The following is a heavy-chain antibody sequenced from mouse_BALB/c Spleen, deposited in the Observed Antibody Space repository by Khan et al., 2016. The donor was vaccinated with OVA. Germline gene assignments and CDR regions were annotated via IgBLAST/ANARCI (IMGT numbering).Heavy chain of an antibody. CDR2: ISYSGNT. Sequence: EVQLVESGPGLVQPSQSLSLTCTVTGYSITSEYTWNWIRQFPGNKLEWMGFISYSGNTRYNPSLKSRISITRDTSKNQFFLQLNSVTSEDTATYYCARKDYYDYDPFPYWGQGTLVTVSA. CDR3: ARKDYYDYDPFPY. CDR1: GYSITSEYT. D-gene: IGHD2-4*01. V-gene: IGHV3-2*02. J-gene: IGHJ3*01.